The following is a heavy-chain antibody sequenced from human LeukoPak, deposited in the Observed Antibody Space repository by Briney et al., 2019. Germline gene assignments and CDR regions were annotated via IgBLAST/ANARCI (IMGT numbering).Heavy chain of an antibody. CDR3: ARHRPWEYYFDY. J-gene: IGHJ4*02. Sequence: SGTLSLTCTVSGGSISSSSYYWGWIRQPPGKGLEWIGSIYYSGSTYYNPSLKSRVTISVDTSKNQFSLKLSSVTAADTAVYYCARHRPWEYYFDYWGPGTLVTVSS. D-gene: IGHD1-26*01. CDR1: GGSISSSSYY. V-gene: IGHV4-39*01. CDR2: IYYSGST.